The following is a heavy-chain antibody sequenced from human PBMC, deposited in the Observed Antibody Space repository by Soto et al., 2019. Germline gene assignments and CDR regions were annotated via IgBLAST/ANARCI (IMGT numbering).Heavy chain of an antibody. J-gene: IGHJ3*01. Sequence: QAQLVQSGAEVKKPGASVKVSCKASGYAFTSFGITWVRQAPGQGLEWMGWIGIYHGNTRYAQNLQGRVTMTRDTAAPTAHMELKSLTSDDTAMYDGACDRRVGAGTEDDKVWGQGTMVTVSS. CDR1: GYAFTSFG. CDR3: ACDRRVGAGTEDDKV. V-gene: IGHV1-18*01. CDR2: IGIYHGNT. D-gene: IGHD1-26*01.